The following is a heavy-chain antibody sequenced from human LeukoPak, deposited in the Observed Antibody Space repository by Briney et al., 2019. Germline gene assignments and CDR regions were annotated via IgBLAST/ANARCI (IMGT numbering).Heavy chain of an antibody. V-gene: IGHV3-23*01. CDR3: AKLGYSSGWYSFFDY. CDR2: ISGSGGST. D-gene: IGHD6-19*01. J-gene: IGHJ4*02. Sequence: GGSLRLSCAASGFTFSSYGMSWVRQAPGKGLEWVSAISGSGGSTYYADSVKGRFTISRDNSKNTLHLQMNSLRAEDTAVYYCAKLGYSSGWYSFFDYWGQGTLVTVSS. CDR1: GFTFSSYG.